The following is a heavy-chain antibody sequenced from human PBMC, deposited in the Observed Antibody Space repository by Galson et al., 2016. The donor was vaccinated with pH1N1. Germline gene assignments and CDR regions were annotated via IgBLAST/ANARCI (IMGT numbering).Heavy chain of an antibody. CDR3: ARDTSGHAPRPCGAFDI. J-gene: IGHJ3*02. CDR2: INQDASKK. V-gene: IGHV3-7*01. CDR1: GFTFSSFW. Sequence: SLRLSCAASGFTFSSFWMTWVRQAPGKGLEWVANINQDASKKYYVDSVKGRFTISRENAKNSLYLQMSSLRAEDTAVYYCARDTSGHAPRPCGAFDIWGQATMVTGSA. D-gene: IGHD3-10*01.